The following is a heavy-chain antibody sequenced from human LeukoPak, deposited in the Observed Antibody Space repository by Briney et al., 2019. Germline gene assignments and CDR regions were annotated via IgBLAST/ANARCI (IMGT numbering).Heavy chain of an antibody. CDR2: IYYSGST. V-gene: IGHV4-61*01. D-gene: IGHD6-19*01. CDR1: GGSIRSSYYY. J-gene: IGHJ4*02. Sequence: PSETLSLTCTVSGGSIRSSYYYWSWIRQPPGKGLEWIGYIYYSGSTNYNPSLKSRVTISVDTSKNQFSLKLSSVTAADTAVYYCARGILSSGLYFDYWGQGTLVTVSS. CDR3: ARGILSSGLYFDY.